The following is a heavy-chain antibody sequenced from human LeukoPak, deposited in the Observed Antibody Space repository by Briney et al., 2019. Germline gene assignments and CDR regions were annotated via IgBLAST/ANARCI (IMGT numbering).Heavy chain of an antibody. V-gene: IGHV3-53*01. CDR2: ISSSGSGGNT. D-gene: IGHD3-10*01. J-gene: IGHJ4*02. CDR3: ARTVRGSPPENDY. CDR1: GGSFSGYY. Sequence: ETLSLTCAVYGGSFSGYYWSWARQAPGKGLEWVSGISSSGSGGNTYYADSVKGRFTISRDNSKNTLYLQMNSLKAEDTAVYYCARTVRGSPPENDYWGQGTLVTVSS.